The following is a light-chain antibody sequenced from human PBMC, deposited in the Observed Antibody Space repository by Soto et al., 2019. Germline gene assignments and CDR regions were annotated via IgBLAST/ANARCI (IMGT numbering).Light chain of an antibody. Sequence: EIVLTQSPGTLSLSPGERATLSCRASQSISSSNLAWYQQKPGQAPRLLIYGASSRATGIPDWFSGSGSGTDFTLTISRLEPEDFAVYYCQQRGGSPYTFGQGSKLEIK. J-gene: IGKJ2*01. CDR3: QQRGGSPYT. V-gene: IGKV3-20*01. CDR1: QSISSSN. CDR2: GAS.